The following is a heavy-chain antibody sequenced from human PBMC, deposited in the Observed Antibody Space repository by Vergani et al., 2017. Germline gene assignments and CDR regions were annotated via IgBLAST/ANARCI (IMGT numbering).Heavy chain of an antibody. CDR3: ATSGYGDYYDY. Sequence: QVQLQQWGAGLLKPSETLSLTCAVYGGSFSGYYWSWIRQPPGKGLEWIGEINHSGSTNYNPSLKSRVTISVYTSKNQFSLKLSSVTAADTAVYYCATSGYGDYYDYWGQGTLVTVSS. V-gene: IGHV4-34*01. D-gene: IGHD6-13*01. CDR1: GGSFSGYY. CDR2: INHSGST. J-gene: IGHJ4*02.